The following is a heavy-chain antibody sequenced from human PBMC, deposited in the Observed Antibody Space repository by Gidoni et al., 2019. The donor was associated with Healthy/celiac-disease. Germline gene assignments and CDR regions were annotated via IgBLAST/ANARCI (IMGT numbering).Heavy chain of an antibody. CDR1: GFTFSSYA. Sequence: EVQLLESGGGLVQPGGSLRLSCAASGFTFSSYAMSWVRQAPGKGLEWVSAISGSGGSTYYADSVKGRFTISRDNSKNTLYLQMNSLRAEDTAVYYCASLEGVNIVATTQDYWGQGTLVTVSS. V-gene: IGHV3-23*01. CDR3: ASLEGVNIVATTQDY. J-gene: IGHJ4*02. D-gene: IGHD5-12*01. CDR2: ISGSGGST.